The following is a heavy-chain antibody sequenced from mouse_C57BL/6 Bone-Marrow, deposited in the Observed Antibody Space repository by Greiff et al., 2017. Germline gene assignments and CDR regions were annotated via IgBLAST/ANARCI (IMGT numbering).Heavy chain of an antibody. CDR3: ARDRGFYYAMDY. J-gene: IGHJ4*01. V-gene: IGHV5-16*01. CDR1: GFTFSDYY. CDR2: INYDGSST. D-gene: IGHD3-1*01. Sequence: EVKLMESEGGLVQPGSSMKLSCTASGFTFSDYYMAWVRQVPEKGLEWVANINYDGSSTYYLDSLKSRFIISRDNAKNILYLQMSSLKSEDTATYDCARDRGFYYAMDYWGQGTSVTVAS.